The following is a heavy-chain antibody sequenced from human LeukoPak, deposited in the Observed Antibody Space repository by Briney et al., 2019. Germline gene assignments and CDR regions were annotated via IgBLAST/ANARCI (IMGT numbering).Heavy chain of an antibody. J-gene: IGHJ4*02. CDR1: GGSISSSSYY. CDR2: IYYSGST. D-gene: IGHD3-9*01. V-gene: IGHV4-39*07. CDR3: ARGVPYDILTGYYVGHFDY. Sequence: PSETLSLTCTVSGGSISSSSYYWGWIRQPPGKGLEWIGSIYYSGSTYYNPSLKSRVTISVDRSKNQFSLKLSSVTAADTAVYYCARGVPYDILTGYYVGHFDYWGQGTLVTVSS.